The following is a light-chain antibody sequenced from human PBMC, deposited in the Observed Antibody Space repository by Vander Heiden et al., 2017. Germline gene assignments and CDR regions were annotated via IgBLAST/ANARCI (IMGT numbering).Light chain of an antibody. CDR2: RNN. V-gene: IGLV10-54*04. CDR3: SAWDSSLSGAL. CDR1: SNNVGNQG. Sequence: QAGLTQPPSVSKGLRQTATLTCTGNSNNVGNQGAAWLQPHQGHPPKLLSYRNNNRPSGISERFSASRSGNTASLTITGLQPEDEADYYCSAWDSSLSGALFGGGTKLTVL. J-gene: IGLJ2*01.